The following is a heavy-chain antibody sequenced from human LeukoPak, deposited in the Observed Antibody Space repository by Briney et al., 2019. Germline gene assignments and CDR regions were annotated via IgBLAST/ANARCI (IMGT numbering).Heavy chain of an antibody. J-gene: IGHJ4*02. V-gene: IGHV4-4*07. D-gene: IGHD2-15*01. CDR3: ARAPSGCGGTCPSDH. CDR1: GGSISGYF. CDR2: IHDNGDS. Sequence: PSETLSLTCTVSGGSISGYFWRWIRQPAGKGLEWIRRIHDNGDSNHNPSFMSRVTMALHTSGNQVYLKLTDVTAANTAVYYCARAPSGCGGTCPSDHWGPGTLVTVSS.